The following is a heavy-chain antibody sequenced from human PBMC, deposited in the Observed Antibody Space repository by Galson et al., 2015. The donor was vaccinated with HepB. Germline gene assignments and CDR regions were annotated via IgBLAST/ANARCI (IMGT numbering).Heavy chain of an antibody. CDR2: IWYDGSNK. CDR1: GFTFSSYG. CDR3: AKDLRGYSYGFPS. Sequence: SLRLSCAASGFTFSSYGMHWVRQAPGKGLEWVAVIWYDGSNKYYADSVKGRSTISRDNSKNTLYLQMNSLRAEDTAVYYCAKDLRGYSYGFPSWGQGTLVTVSS. J-gene: IGHJ1*01. D-gene: IGHD5-18*01. V-gene: IGHV3-33*06.